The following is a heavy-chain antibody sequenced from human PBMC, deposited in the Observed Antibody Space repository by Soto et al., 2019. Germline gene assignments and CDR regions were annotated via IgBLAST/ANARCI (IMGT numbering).Heavy chain of an antibody. D-gene: IGHD4-17*01. V-gene: IGHV3-23*01. J-gene: IGHJ3*02. CDR1: GFTFSSYA. CDR2: ISGSGGST. CDR3: AKDTPQEPNGDYVRAFDI. Sequence: EVQLLESGGGLVQPGGSLRLSCAASGFTFSSYAMSWVRQAPGKGLEWVSAISGSGGSTYYADSVKGRFTISRDNSKNTRYLQMNSLRAEDTAVYYCAKDTPQEPNGDYVRAFDIWGQGTMVTVSS.